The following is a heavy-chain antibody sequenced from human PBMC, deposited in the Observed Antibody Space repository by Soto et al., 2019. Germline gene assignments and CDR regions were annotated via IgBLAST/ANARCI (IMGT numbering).Heavy chain of an antibody. CDR3: ARPMRPYYYYYGMDV. Sequence: SETLSLTCTVSGGSISSYYWSWIRQPPGKGLEWIGSIYYSGSTYYNPSLKSRVTISVDTSKNQFSLKLSSVTAADTAVYYCARPMRPYYYYYGMDVWGQGTTVTVSS. CDR2: IYYSGST. CDR1: GGSISSYY. V-gene: IGHV4-59*08. J-gene: IGHJ6*02.